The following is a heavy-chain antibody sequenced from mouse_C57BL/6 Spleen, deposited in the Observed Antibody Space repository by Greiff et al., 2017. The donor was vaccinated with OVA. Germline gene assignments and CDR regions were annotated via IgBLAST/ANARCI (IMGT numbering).Heavy chain of an antibody. J-gene: IGHJ1*03. CDR1: GFTFSDYY. V-gene: IGHV5-16*01. Sequence: EVKLVESEGGLVQPGSSMKLSCTASGFTFSDYYMAWVRQVPEKGLEWVANINYDGSSTYYLDSLKSRFIISRDNAKNNLYLQMSSLKSEDTATYYCARWLLRFWYFDVWGTGTTVTVSS. D-gene: IGHD2-3*01. CDR3: ARWLLRFWYFDV. CDR2: INYDGSST.